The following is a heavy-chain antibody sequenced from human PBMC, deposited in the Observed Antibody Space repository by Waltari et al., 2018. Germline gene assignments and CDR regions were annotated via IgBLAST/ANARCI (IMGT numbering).Heavy chain of an antibody. CDR3: ARGVGGSTY. Sequence: QVQLQESGPGLVKPSETLSLTCTVSGGSISSYYWSWIRQPPGKGLEWIGYIYYSGSTTYTPSLKSRVTISVDTSKNQFSLKLSSVTAADTAVYYCARGVGGSTYWGQGTLVTVSS. V-gene: IGHV4-59*01. CDR1: GGSISSYY. D-gene: IGHD2-15*01. J-gene: IGHJ4*02. CDR2: IYYSGST.